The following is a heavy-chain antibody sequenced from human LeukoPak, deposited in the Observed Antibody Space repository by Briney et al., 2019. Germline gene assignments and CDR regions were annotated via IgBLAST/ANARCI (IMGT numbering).Heavy chain of an antibody. D-gene: IGHD2-2*01. CDR1: GYTFTSYG. J-gene: IGHJ5*02. CDR2: ISAYYGNT. V-gene: IGHV1-18*01. CDR3: ARVVPAATLRGWFDP. Sequence: GASVKVSCKASGYTFTSYGISCVRQAPGQGLEWMGWISAYYGNTNYAQKLQGRVTMTTDTSTSTAYMELRSLRSDDTAVYYCARVVPAATLRGWFDPWGQGTLVTVSS.